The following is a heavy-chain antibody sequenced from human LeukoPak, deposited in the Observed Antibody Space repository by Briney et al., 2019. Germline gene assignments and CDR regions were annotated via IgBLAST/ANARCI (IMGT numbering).Heavy chain of an antibody. CDR3: ARVLGGLKVFDY. V-gene: IGHV4-61*02. Sequence: PSQTLSLTCTVSGGSISSGSYYWSWIRQPAGKGLQWIGRIYTSGSTNYNPSLKSRVTISVDTSKNQFSLKLSSVTAADTAVYYCARVLGGLKVFDYWGQGTLVTVSS. CDR1: GGSISSGSYY. D-gene: IGHD6-19*01. J-gene: IGHJ4*02. CDR2: IYTSGST.